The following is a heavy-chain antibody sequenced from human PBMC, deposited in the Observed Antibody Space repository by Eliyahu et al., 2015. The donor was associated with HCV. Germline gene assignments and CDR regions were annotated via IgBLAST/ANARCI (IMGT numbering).Heavy chain of an antibody. V-gene: IGHV3-53*01. D-gene: IGHD3-10*01. Sequence: MSWVRQTPGKGLDWVSTILSGGSTYYSDSVGGRFTISRDNSKNTLHLQMSGLRAEDTAVYYCARDLYGSEEDWGQGTLVTVSS. J-gene: IGHJ4*02. CDR3: ARDLYGSEED. CDR2: ILSGGST.